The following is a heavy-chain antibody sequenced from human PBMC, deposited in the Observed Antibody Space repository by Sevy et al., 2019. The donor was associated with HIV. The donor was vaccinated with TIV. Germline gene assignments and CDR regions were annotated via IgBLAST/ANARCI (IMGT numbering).Heavy chain of an antibody. CDR3: ARPYGSGSWEAFDL. V-gene: IGHV3-21*01. CDR1: GFTFNSYT. Sequence: GGSLRLSCAASGFTFNSYTMNWVRQAPGKGLEWVSSVSFASNYIYYADSVRGRFTISRDNAKNSLYLQMNSLRAEDTAAYYCARPYGSGSWEAFDLWGQGTMLTVSS. D-gene: IGHD3-10*01. J-gene: IGHJ3*01. CDR2: VSFASNYI.